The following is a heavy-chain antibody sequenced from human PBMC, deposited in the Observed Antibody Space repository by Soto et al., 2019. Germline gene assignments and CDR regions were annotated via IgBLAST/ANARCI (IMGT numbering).Heavy chain of an antibody. Sequence: EVQLVESGGGLVKPGGSLRLSCAASGFTFSSYSMNWVRQAPGKGLEWVSSISSSSSYIYYADSVNGRFTISRDNAKNSLYLQMNSLRAEDTAVYYCARELHSSSWNYYYYYGMDVWGQGTTVTVSS. J-gene: IGHJ6*02. CDR2: ISSSSSYI. CDR1: GFTFSSYS. D-gene: IGHD6-13*01. CDR3: ARELHSSSWNYYYYYGMDV. V-gene: IGHV3-21*01.